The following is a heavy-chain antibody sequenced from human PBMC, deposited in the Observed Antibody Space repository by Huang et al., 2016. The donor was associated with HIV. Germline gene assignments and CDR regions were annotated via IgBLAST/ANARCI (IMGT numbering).Heavy chain of an antibody. D-gene: IGHD2-8*01. CDR3: ATKADAMDV. CDR2: NRQDGSEK. CDR1: TVTFSAYG. Sequence: LVESGGGLVRPGGSLRLSCAGATVTFSAYGRTWVRQFPGQGLEWVASNRQDGSEKHYVDSVEGRFNISRDNGKKLLFLEMRSLGVDDTAVYFCATKADAMDVWGQGTTVIVSS. V-gene: IGHV3-7*01. J-gene: IGHJ6*02.